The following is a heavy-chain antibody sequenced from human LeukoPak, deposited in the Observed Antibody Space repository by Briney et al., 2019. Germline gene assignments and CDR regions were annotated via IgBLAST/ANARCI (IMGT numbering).Heavy chain of an antibody. CDR3: ARVKAYYYDSSGYSPLDY. CDR2: MNPNSGNT. D-gene: IGHD3-22*01. Sequence: ASVKVSCKASGYTFTGYYMHWVRQAPGQGLEWMGWMNPNSGNTGYAQKFQGRVTMTRNTSISTAYMELSSLRSEDTAVYYCARVKAYYYDSSGYSPLDYWGQGTLVTVSS. J-gene: IGHJ4*02. V-gene: IGHV1-8*02. CDR1: GYTFTGYY.